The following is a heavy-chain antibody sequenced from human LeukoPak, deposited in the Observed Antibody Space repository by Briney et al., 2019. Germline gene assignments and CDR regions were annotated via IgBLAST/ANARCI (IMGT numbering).Heavy chain of an antibody. V-gene: IGHV3-48*01. CDR3: AASSGYYPAGFDY. CDR2: IGSSGTTI. Sequence: GGSLRLSCAASGFTFSEYGMNWVRRAPGKGLDWVSYIGSSGTTIFYADSVKGRFTISRDSSQNTLYLHMNSLRAEDTALYYCAASSGYYPAGFDYWGQGTLVTVSS. J-gene: IGHJ4*02. D-gene: IGHD3-22*01. CDR1: GFTFSEYG.